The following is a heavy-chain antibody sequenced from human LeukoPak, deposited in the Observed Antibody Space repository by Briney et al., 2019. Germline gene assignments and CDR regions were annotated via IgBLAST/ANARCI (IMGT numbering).Heavy chain of an antibody. CDR1: GGSFSGYY. CDR3: ARARDLYYDSSGSSVYFDY. V-gene: IGHV4-34*01. J-gene: IGHJ4*02. CDR2: INHSGST. Sequence: SETLSLTCAVYGGSFSGYYWSWIRQPPGKGLEWIGEINHSGSTNYNPSLKSRVTISVDTSKNQFSLKLSSVTAADTAVYCCARARDLYYDSSGSSVYFDYWGQGTLVTVSS. D-gene: IGHD3-22*01.